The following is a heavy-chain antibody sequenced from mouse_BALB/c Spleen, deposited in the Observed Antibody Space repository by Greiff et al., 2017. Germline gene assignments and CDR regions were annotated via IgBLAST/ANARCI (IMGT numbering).Heavy chain of an antibody. CDR1: GFSLTSYG. CDR3: ARHEEDGNYEGAMDY. V-gene: IGHV2-6-2*01. D-gene: IGHD2-1*01. CDR2: IWSDGST. Sequence: VKLQESGPDLVAPSQSLSITCTVSGFSLTSYGVHWVRQPPGKGLEWLVVIWSDGSTTYNSALKSRLSISKDNSKSQVFLKMNSLQTDDTAMYYCARHEEDGNYEGAMDYWGQGTSVTVSS. J-gene: IGHJ4*01.